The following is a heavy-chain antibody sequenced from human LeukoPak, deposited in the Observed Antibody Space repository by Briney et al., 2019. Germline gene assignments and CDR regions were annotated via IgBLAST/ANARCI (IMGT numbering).Heavy chain of an antibody. V-gene: IGHV1-18*01. J-gene: IGHJ4*02. CDR1: GYTFTSLG. CDR3: ARGDYGDYGGVY. D-gene: IGHD4-17*01. Sequence: GASVKVSCKASGYTFTSLGISGVRPAPGQGIEWMGWISAYNGNTNYAQKLQGRVTMTTDTSTSTAYMELRSLRSDDTAVYYCARGDYGDYGGVYWGQGTLVTVSS. CDR2: ISAYNGNT.